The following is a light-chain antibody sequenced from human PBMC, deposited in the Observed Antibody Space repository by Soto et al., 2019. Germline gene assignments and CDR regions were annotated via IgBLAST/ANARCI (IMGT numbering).Light chain of an antibody. CDR3: QQYGTSEII. V-gene: IGKV4-1*01. J-gene: IGKJ5*01. Sequence: DIVMTQSPDSLAVSLGERATINCESSQSVLYRSNNKNYLAWYQQKPGQPPKLLIYWASTRESGVPDRFSGSGSGTDFTLTISRLEPEDFAVFFCQQYGTSEIIFGQGTRLEIK. CDR1: QSVLYRSNNKNY. CDR2: WAS.